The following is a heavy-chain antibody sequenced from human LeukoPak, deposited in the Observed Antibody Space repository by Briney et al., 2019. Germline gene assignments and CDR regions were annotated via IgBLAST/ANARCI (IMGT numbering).Heavy chain of an antibody. CDR3: AKSPIWFGEPDYGMDV. V-gene: IGHV3-30*18. J-gene: IGHJ6*04. CDR2: ISYDGSNK. D-gene: IGHD3-10*01. CDR1: GFTFSSYG. Sequence: VGSLRLSCAASGFTFSSYGMHWVRQAPGKGLGWVAVISYDGSNKYYADSVKGRFTISRDNSKNTLYLQMNSLRAEDTAVYYCAKSPIWFGEPDYGMDVWGKGTTVTVSS.